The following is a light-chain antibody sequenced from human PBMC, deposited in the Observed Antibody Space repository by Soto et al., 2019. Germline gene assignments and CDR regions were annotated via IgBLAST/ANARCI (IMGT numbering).Light chain of an antibody. J-gene: IGKJ1*01. Sequence: EIVMTQSPAALSVSPGERATLSCRASQSVSDNLAWYQQKPGQAPRLLLFGTSTRATGIPTRFSGSGSGTECTLTVSSLQSEDFAVYYCQQYKNWPPWTFGQGTKVEIK. CDR3: QQYKNWPPWT. V-gene: IGKV3-15*01. CDR2: GTS. CDR1: QSVSDN.